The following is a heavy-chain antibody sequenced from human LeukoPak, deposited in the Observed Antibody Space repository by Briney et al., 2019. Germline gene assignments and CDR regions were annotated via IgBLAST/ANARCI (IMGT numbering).Heavy chain of an antibody. J-gene: IGHJ4*02. CDR3: AGYGGNRFEY. CDR2: IYTSGSP. V-gene: IGHV4-61*02. D-gene: IGHD4-23*01. Sequence: SETLSLTCTVSGGSISSGSYYWSSIRQPAGKGLEWIGRIYTSGSPNYNTSLKSRVTISVDTSKNQFSLKLSSVTAADTAVYYCAGYGGNRFEYWGQGTLVTVSS. CDR1: GGSISSGSYY.